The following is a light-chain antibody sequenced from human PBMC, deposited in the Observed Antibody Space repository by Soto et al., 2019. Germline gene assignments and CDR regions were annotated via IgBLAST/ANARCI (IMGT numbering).Light chain of an antibody. V-gene: IGKV3-20*01. CDR2: GAS. J-gene: IGKJ1*01. Sequence: EVVLTQSPGTLSLSRGGRATLSCRASQSVSSSYLAWYQQKPGQAPRLLIYGASNRATGIPDRFSGSGSGTDFTLTISRLEPEDFAVYYCQQYGSSGTFGQGTKVDIK. CDR3: QQYGSSGT. CDR1: QSVSSSY.